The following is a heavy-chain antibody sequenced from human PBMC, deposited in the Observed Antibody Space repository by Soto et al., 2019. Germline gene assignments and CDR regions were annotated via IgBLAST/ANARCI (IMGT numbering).Heavy chain of an antibody. CDR3: AKTGVPLGYFDWLLYYFDY. CDR1: GFTFSSYA. J-gene: IGHJ4*02. V-gene: IGHV3-23*01. D-gene: IGHD3-9*01. Sequence: GGSLRLSCAASGFTFSSYAMSWVRQAPGKGLEWVSAISGSGGSTYYADSVKGRFTISRDNSKNTLYLQMNSLRAEDTAVYYCAKTGVPLGYFDWLLYYFDYWGQGTLVTVSS. CDR2: ISGSGGST.